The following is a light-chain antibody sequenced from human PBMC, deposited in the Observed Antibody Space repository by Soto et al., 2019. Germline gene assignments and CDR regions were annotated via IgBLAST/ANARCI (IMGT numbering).Light chain of an antibody. CDR2: KAS. CDR1: QSISSR. CDR3: QQYNSYSGT. J-gene: IGKJ2*01. V-gene: IGKV1-5*03. Sequence: DIQMTQSPSPLSATVGDRVTVTCRASQSISSRLAWYQQKPGKAPNLLIYKASSLESGVPSRFSGSGSGTEFTLTISSLQPDDFATYYCQQYNSYSGTFGQGTKLEIK.